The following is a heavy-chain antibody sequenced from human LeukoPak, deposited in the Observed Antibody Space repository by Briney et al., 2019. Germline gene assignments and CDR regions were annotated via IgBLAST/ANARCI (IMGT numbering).Heavy chain of an antibody. CDR2: IYYSGST. CDR1: GGSINNSY. V-gene: IGHV4-59*12. J-gene: IGHJ4*02. D-gene: IGHD6-19*01. CDR3: ARDKEWLAPFDY. Sequence: SETLSLTCTVSGGSINNSYWTWIRQPPGKGLEWIGHIYYSGSTNYSPSLKSRITISLDTSKNQFSLKLRSVTAADTAIYYCARDKEWLAPFDYWGQGTLVTVSS.